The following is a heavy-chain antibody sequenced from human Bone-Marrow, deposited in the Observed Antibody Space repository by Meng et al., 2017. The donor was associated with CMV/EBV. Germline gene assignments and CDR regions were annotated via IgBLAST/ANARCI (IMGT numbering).Heavy chain of an antibody. CDR2: ISSSSSYI. V-gene: IGHV3-21*01. CDR1: GFTFSSYS. CDR3: AKGRAAASYYFDY. D-gene: IGHD6-13*01. Sequence: GESLKISCAASGFTFSSYSMNWVRQAPGKGLEWVSSISSSSSYIYYADSVKGRFTISRDNAKNSLYLQMNSLRAEDTAVYYCAKGRAAASYYFDYWGQGTLVTVSS. J-gene: IGHJ4*02.